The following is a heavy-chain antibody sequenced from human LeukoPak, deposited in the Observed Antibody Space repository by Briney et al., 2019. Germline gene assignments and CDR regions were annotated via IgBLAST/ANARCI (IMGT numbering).Heavy chain of an antibody. CDR2: ISAYNGNT. V-gene: IGHV1-18*01. D-gene: IGHD7-27*01. CDR1: GYTFTSYG. J-gene: IGHJ6*03. Sequence: ASVKVSCKASGYTFTSYGISWVRQAPGQGLEWMGWISAYNGNTNYAQKLQGRVTMTTDTSTSTAYMELRSLRSDDTAVYYCARDWGYYYYYYYMDVWGKGTTVTASS. CDR3: ARDWGYYYYYYYMDV.